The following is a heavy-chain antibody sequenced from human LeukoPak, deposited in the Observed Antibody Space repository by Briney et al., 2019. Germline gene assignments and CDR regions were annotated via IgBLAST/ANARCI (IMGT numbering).Heavy chain of an antibody. CDR3: AGGGRMITFGGVIDNNWFDP. CDR1: GGSFSGYY. D-gene: IGHD3-16*02. V-gene: IGHV4-34*01. J-gene: IGHJ5*02. Sequence: SETLSLTCAVYGGSFSGYYWSWIRQPPGKGLEWIGEINHSGSTNYNPSLKSRVTISVDTSKNQFSLKLSSVTAADTAVYYCAGGGRMITFGGVIDNNWFDPWGQGTLVTVSS. CDR2: INHSGST.